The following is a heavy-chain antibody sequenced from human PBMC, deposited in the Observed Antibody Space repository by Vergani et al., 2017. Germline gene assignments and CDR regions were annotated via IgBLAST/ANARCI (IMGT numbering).Heavy chain of an antibody. CDR3: TTGTSDSSSSWEPDAFDI. CDR1: GYTFTSYY. Sequence: QVQLVQSGAEVKKPGASVKVSCKASGYTFTSYYMHWVRQAPGQGLEWMGIINPSGGSTSYAQKFQGRLTMTRDTSTSTVYMELSSLRSEDTAVYYCTTGTSDSSSSWEPDAFDIWGKGTMVTVSS. J-gene: IGHJ3*02. V-gene: IGHV1-46*03. CDR2: INPSGGST. D-gene: IGHD6-13*01.